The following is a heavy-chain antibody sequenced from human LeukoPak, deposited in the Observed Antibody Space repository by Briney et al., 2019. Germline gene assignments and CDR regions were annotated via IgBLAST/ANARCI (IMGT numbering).Heavy chain of an antibody. D-gene: IGHD6-19*01. Sequence: PGGSLRLSCAGSGFTFSSYEMNWVRQAPGKGLEWVSYISSRGDTIYYADSVRGRFTLYRDNAKNSLYLQMNSLRAEDTAVYYCARGYASAWCDYWGQGALATVSS. J-gene: IGHJ4*02. V-gene: IGHV3-48*03. CDR2: ISSRGDTI. CDR3: ARGYASAWCDY. CDR1: GFTFSSYE.